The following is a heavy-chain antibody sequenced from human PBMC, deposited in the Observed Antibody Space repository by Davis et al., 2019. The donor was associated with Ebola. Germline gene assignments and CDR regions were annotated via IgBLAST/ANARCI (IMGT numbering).Heavy chain of an antibody. V-gene: IGHV3-7*01. D-gene: IGHD3-3*01. CDR2: IKTDGSEE. CDR3: ARWGLRGNYDSWSGSDYYFDY. CDR1: GFTVKTND. J-gene: IGHJ4*02. Sequence: GESLKISCAASGFTVKTNDMTWVRQAPGKGLEWVANIKTDGSEEHYVDSVKGRFTMSRDNAKNSLYLQLDSLRDDDTAVYYCARWGLRGNYDSWSGSDYYFDYWGQGTLVTVSS.